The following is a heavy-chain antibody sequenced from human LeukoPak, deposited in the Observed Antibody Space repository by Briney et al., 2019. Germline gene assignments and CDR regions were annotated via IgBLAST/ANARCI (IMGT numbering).Heavy chain of an antibody. Sequence: PGRSLRLSCAVSGFTFAAYAMTRVRQAAGQRLEWVSGISWYSGSVGYADYVKGRFTISRDNSKNSLPLQMNSLSAEDMALYYCARSGLSGDYVDYWGQGTLVTVSS. D-gene: IGHD3-10*01. V-gene: IGHV3-9*03. CDR1: GFTFAAYA. CDR3: ARSGLSGDYVDY. J-gene: IGHJ4*02. CDR2: ISWYSGSV.